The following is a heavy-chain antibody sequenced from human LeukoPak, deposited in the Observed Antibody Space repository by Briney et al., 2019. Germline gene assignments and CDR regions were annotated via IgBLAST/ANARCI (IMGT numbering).Heavy chain of an antibody. Sequence: GESLKISCKGSGYSFTSCWIGWVRQLPGKGLEWMGIIYPGDSDTRYSPSFQGQVTISADKSISTAYLQWSSLKASDTAMYYCARHAEAFGELFPDYWGQGTLVTVSS. CDR1: GYSFTSCW. J-gene: IGHJ4*02. D-gene: IGHD3-10*01. CDR2: IYPGDSDT. CDR3: ARHAEAFGELFPDY. V-gene: IGHV5-51*01.